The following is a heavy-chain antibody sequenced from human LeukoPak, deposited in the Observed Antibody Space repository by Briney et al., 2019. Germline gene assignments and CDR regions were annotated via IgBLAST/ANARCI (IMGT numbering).Heavy chain of an antibody. CDR1: GFTFSSYA. CDR3: AKDLEGYYYDSSGYFDY. J-gene: IGHJ4*02. V-gene: IGHV3-23*01. Sequence: PGGSLRLSCAASGFTFSSYAMSWVRQAPGKGLEWVSAISGSGGSTYYADSVKGRFTISRDNSKNTLYLQMNSLRAEDTAVYYCAKDLEGYYYDSSGYFDYWGQGTLVTVSS. D-gene: IGHD3-22*01. CDR2: ISGSGGST.